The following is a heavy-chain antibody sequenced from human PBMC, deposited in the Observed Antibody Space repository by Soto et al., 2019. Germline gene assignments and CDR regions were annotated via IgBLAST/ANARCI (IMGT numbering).Heavy chain of an antibody. V-gene: IGHV4-39*07. J-gene: IGHJ6*02. CDR2: IYYSGST. CDR1: GGSISSSSYY. Sequence: SETLSLTCTVSGGSISSSSYYWGWIRQPPGKGLEWIGSIYYSGSTNYNPSLKSRVTISVDTSKNQFSLKLSSVTAADTAVYYCAREQAKGGYYYYGMDVWGQGTTVTVSS. CDR3: AREQAKGGYYYYGMDV. D-gene: IGHD3-16*01.